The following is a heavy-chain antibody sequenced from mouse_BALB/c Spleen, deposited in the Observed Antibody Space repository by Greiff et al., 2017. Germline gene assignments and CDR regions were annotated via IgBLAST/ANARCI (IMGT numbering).Heavy chain of an antibody. V-gene: IGHV3-8*02. Sequence: EVQLQQSGPSLVKPSQTLSLTCSVTGDSITSGYWNWIRKFPGNKLEYMGYISYSGSTYYNPSLKSRISITRDTSKNQYYLQLNSLTTEDTATYYCARSYYRYDGGPFFAYWGQGTLVTVSA. D-gene: IGHD2-14*01. CDR2: ISYSGST. J-gene: IGHJ3*01. CDR3: ARSYYRYDGGPFFAY. CDR1: GDSITSGY.